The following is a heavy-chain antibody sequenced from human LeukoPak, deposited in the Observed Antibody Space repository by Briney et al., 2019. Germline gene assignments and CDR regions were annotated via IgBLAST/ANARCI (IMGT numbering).Heavy chain of an antibody. V-gene: IGHV4-34*01. J-gene: IGHJ4*02. CDR3: ARGRHLDWFYYPFDY. CDR1: GGSFSGYY. Sequence: PSETLSLTCAVYGGSFSGYYWSWIRQPPGKGLEWIGEINHSGSTNYNPSLKSRVTISVDASKNQFSLKLSSVTAADTAVYYCARGRHLDWFYYPFDYWGQGTLVTVSS. CDR2: INHSGST. D-gene: IGHD3-9*01.